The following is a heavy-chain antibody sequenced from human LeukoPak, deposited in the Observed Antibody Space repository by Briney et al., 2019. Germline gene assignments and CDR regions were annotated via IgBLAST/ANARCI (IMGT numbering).Heavy chain of an antibody. CDR1: GFTFSSYE. CDR3: AREGVYGDHHYFDY. V-gene: IGHV3-48*03. CDR2: ISSSGSTI. J-gene: IGHJ4*02. Sequence: GGSLRLSCAASGFTFSSYEMNWVRQAPGKGLEWVSYISSSGSTIYYADSVKGRFTISRDNAKNSLYLQMNSLRAEDTAVYYCAREGVYGDHHYFDYWGQGTLVTVSS. D-gene: IGHD4-17*01.